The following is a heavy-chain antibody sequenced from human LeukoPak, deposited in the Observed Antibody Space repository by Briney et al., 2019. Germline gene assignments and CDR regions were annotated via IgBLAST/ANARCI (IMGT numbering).Heavy chain of an antibody. CDR2: IKSKTDGGTT. CDR3: TTAPPHGPPDY. J-gene: IGHJ4*02. V-gene: IGHV3-15*01. Sequence: GGSLRLSCAASGFSFSNAWMSWVRQAPGKGLEWAGRIKSKTDGGTTDYAAPVKGRFTISRDDSKNTLYLQMNSLKTEDTAVYYCTTAPPHGPPDYWGQGTLVTVSS. CDR1: GFSFSNAW.